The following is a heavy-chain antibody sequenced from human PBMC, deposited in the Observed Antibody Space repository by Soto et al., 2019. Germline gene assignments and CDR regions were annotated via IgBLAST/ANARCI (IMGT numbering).Heavy chain of an antibody. CDR3: GRDLTSNANCIDP. V-gene: IGHV4-30-4*01. D-gene: IGHD2-2*01. J-gene: IGHJ5*02. Sequence: QVQLQESGPGLVKPSQTLSLTCSVSGDYIHVGGYYWTWIRQRPGKGLEWMGYIYYTGKTYYNPSLGSRLTVSVDRSKNQFSLRLTSVTAADTAVYFCGRDLTSNANCIDPWGQGTLVTVSS. CDR1: GDYIHVGGYY. CDR2: IYYTGKT.